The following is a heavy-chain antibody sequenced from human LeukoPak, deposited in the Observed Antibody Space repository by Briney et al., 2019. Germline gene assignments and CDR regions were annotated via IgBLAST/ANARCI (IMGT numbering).Heavy chain of an antibody. CDR1: VFTFSTYT. CDR2: ISSEDTYI. J-gene: IGHJ5*02. D-gene: IGHD3-22*01. V-gene: IGHV3-21*01. CDR3: ARVFYDSGGYYYDH. Sequence: PGGSLRLSCAASVFTFSTYTMNWVRQAPGKGPEWVSSISSEDTYIDYADSVKGRFTVSRDNAKKSLFLQMDSLRAEDTAVYYCARVFYDSGGYYYDHWGQGTLVTVSS.